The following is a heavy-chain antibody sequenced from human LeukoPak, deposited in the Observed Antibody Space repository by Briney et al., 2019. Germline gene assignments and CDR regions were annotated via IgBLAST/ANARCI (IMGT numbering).Heavy chain of an antibody. J-gene: IGHJ4*02. CDR1: GGTFSSYA. CDR2: INSNTGSA. Sequence: GASVKVSCKASGGTFSSYAISWVRQAPGQGLEWMGVINSNTGSAAYAEKLEGRVTVTRDMSTSTVYMEISSLRSDDTAAYYCARGARLADFDYWGQGTLVTVSS. D-gene: IGHD3-9*01. CDR3: ARGARLADFDY. V-gene: IGHV1-69*10.